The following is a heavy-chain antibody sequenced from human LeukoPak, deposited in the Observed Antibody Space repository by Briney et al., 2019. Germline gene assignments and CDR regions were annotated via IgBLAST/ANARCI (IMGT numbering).Heavy chain of an antibody. CDR2: FDPEDGET. CDR1: GYTFTGYY. J-gene: IGHJ3*02. V-gene: IGHV1-24*01. D-gene: IGHD3-3*01. Sequence: ASVKVSCKASGYTFTGYYMHWVRQAPGKGLEWMGGFDPEDGETIYAQKFQGRVTMTEDTSTDTAYMGLSSLRSEDTAVYYCATPRFLEWLSHFDIWGQGTMVTVSS. CDR3: ATPRFLEWLSHFDI.